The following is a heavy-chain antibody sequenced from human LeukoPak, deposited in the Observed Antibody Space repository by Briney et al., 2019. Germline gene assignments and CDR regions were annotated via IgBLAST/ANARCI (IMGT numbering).Heavy chain of an antibody. Sequence: GESLKISCKGSGYSFTSYWIGWVRQMPGKGLEWMGIIYPGDSDTRYSPSFQGQVTISADKSISTAYLQWSSLKASDTAMYYCASSPYYDFWSGYSGKHAFDIWGQGTMVTVSS. V-gene: IGHV5-51*01. CDR2: IYPGDSDT. D-gene: IGHD3-3*01. CDR1: GYSFTSYW. CDR3: ASSPYYDFWSGYSGKHAFDI. J-gene: IGHJ3*02.